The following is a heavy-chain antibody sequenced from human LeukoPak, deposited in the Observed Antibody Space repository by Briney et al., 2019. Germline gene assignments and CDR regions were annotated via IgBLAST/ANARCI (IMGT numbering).Heavy chain of an antibody. CDR3: ARDTYYDYVWGSYRVDAFDI. D-gene: IGHD3-16*02. J-gene: IGHJ3*02. V-gene: IGHV3-23*01. CDR2: ISGSGGST. Sequence: AISGSGGSTYYADSVKGRFTISRDNSKNTLYLQMNSLRAEDTAVYYCARDTYYDYVWGSYRVDAFDIWGQGTMVTVSS.